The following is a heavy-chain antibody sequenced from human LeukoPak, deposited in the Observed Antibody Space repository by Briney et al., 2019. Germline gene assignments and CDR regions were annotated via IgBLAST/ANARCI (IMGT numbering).Heavy chain of an antibody. CDR1: GFTFSDYN. D-gene: IGHD3-10*01. CDR2: MSRSGDII. J-gene: IGHJ4*02. V-gene: IGHV3-48*01. CDR3: ARDVYYGSGSPRLDY. Sequence: PGGSLRLSCAASGFTFSDYNMNWVRQVPGKGRESVSYMSRSGDIIYYADSVKGRFTISRDNAKTSLYLQMNSLRAEDTAVYYCARDVYYGSGSPRLDYWGQGTLVTVSS.